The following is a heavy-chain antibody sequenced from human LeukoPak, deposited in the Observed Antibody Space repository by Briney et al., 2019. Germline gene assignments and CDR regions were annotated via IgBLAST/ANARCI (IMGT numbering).Heavy chain of an antibody. CDR1: GFTFNDYN. J-gene: IGHJ6*03. V-gene: IGHV3-21*01. CDR3: ARDPYSGNYGNYYYYYMDV. Sequence: PGGSLRLSCATSGFTFNDYNMNWVRQAPGRALEWVSSITSSGTYIFYADSVKGRFTISRDNAKNSLYLQMNSLGPEDTAVYYCARDPYSGNYGNYYYYYMDVWGKGTTVTISS. CDR2: ITSSGTYI. D-gene: IGHD1-26*01.